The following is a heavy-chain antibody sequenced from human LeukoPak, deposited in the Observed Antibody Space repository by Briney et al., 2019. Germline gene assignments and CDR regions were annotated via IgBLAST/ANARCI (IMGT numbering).Heavy chain of an antibody. CDR3: AHGGNSGSYSEN. D-gene: IGHD1-26*01. CDR1: GGSISNHY. V-gene: IGHV4-4*07. Sequence: PSETLPLTCTVSGGSISNHYWSWIRQPAGKALEWVGRIYSSGSTDYNPSLKSRVTMSVDTSKSQFSLNLSSVTAADTAVYYCAHGGNSGSYSENWGQGIPVFVSS. J-gene: IGHJ4*02. CDR2: IYSSGST.